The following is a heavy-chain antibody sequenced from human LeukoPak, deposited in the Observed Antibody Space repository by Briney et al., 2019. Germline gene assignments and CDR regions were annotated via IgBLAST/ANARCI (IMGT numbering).Heavy chain of an antibody. CDR1: GSTFDDHG. Sequence: PGXSLRLSCAASGSTFDDHGMSWVRQVSGKGLEWVAGINWNGGSTVYGDSVKGRFTISRDNAKNSLFLQMNRLRVEDTALYYCAMGDSSGWYFDYWGQGTLVTVSS. CDR3: AMGDSSGWYFDY. D-gene: IGHD6-19*01. V-gene: IGHV3-20*04. J-gene: IGHJ4*02. CDR2: INWNGGST.